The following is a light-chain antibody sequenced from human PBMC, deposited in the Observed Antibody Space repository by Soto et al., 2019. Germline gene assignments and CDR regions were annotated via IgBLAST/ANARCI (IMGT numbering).Light chain of an antibody. J-gene: IGKJ1*01. CDR1: QSISSW. Sequence: DIRMTQSPSTLSAYVGDRVTITCRASQSISSWLAWYQQKPGKAPKLLIYKASSLESGVPSRFSGSGSGTEFTLTISSLQPEDFGIYYCQQYENYWTFGQGTKVDIK. CDR2: KAS. V-gene: IGKV1-5*03. CDR3: QQYENYWT.